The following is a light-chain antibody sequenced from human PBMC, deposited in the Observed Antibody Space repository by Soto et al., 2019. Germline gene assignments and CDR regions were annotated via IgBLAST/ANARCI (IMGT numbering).Light chain of an antibody. CDR2: GAS. CDR1: QSVSSK. J-gene: IGKJ4*01. Sequence: IVITPSPATPSLSPGERATLSCRASQSVSSKLVWYQQKPGQAPRFLIYGASTRATGIPARFRGSGSGTEFTLTIDSLQSEDFAVYYCQQYNDWPPAFGGGTKVDIK. CDR3: QQYNDWPPA. V-gene: IGKV3-15*01.